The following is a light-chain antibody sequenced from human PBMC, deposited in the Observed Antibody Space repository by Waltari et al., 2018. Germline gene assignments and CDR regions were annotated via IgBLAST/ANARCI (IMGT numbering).Light chain of an antibody. J-gene: IGLJ2*01. CDR3: ASHAGSRVV. CDR2: DVT. V-gene: IGLV2-8*01. CDR1: SSDVGAYDY. Sequence: QSALTQPPSVSGSPGQSVTMSCTGTSSDVGAYDYVSWFQQHAGKAPKFSIYDVTTLPPGVPDRFSGSKSGNTASLTVSGLHAEDEADYYCASHAGSRVVFGGGTKLTVL.